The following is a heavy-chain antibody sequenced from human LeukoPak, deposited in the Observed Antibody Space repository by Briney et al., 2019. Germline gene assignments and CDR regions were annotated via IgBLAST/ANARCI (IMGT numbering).Heavy chain of an antibody. CDR3: ARAGTSSGVFDY. V-gene: IGHV1-2*02. D-gene: IGHD6-25*01. Sequence: GASVRVSCKASGYTFTGYFIHWVRQAPGQGLEWMGFITPNSGGIDYAKKFQGRATLTRATSISTAYRELSRLRYDDTAVYYCARAGTSSGVFDYWGQGTLVTVSS. CDR1: GYTFTGYF. CDR2: ITPNSGGI. J-gene: IGHJ4*02.